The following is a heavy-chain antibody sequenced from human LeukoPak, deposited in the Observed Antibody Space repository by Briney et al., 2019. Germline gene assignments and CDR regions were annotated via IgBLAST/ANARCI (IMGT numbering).Heavy chain of an antibody. D-gene: IGHD3-22*01. CDR3: ATPTRFITPFDY. CDR1: GFTFSSYS. CDR2: ISSSSSYI. V-gene: IGHV3-21*04. J-gene: IGHJ4*02. Sequence: GGSLRLSCAASGFTFSSYSMNWVRQAPGKGLEWVSSISSSSSYIYYADSVKGRFTISRDNAKNSLYLQMNSLRAEDTAVYYCATPTRFITPFDYWGQGTLVTVSS.